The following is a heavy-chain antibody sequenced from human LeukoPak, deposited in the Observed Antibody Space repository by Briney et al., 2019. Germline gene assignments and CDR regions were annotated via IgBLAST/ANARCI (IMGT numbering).Heavy chain of an antibody. J-gene: IGHJ6*03. D-gene: IGHD3-10*01. CDR3: AKDRFGEFASYYYYYMDV. V-gene: IGHV3-23*01. CDR1: GFTFSTFA. CDR2: IFPSGGEI. Sequence: GGSLRLSCEASGFTFSTFAMIWVRQPPGKGLEWVSSIFPSGGEIHYADSVRGRFTIFRDNSKNTLYLQMNSLRAEDTAVYYCAKDRFGEFASYYYYYMDVWGKGTTVTISS.